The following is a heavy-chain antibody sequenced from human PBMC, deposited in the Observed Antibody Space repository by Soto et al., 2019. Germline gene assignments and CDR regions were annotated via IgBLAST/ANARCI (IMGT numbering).Heavy chain of an antibody. V-gene: IGHV3-21*04. CDR2: ISSSSSYI. CDR3: AKDRGTSPSYGMDV. D-gene: IGHD1-7*01. J-gene: IGHJ6*02. Sequence: GGSLRLSCAASGFTFSSYSMNWVRQAPGKGLEWVSSISSSSSYIYYADSVKGRFTISRDNSKNTLYLQMNSLRAEDTAVYYCAKDRGTSPSYGMDVWGQGTTVTVSS. CDR1: GFTFSSYS.